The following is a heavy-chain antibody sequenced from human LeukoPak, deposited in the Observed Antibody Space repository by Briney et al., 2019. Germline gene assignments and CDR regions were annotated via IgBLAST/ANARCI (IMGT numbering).Heavy chain of an antibody. Sequence: PSEALSLTCAVYGGSFSGYYWSWIRQPPGKGLEWIGEINHSGSTNYNPSLKSRVTISVDTSKNQFSLKLSSVTAADTAVYYCARGLEGGLLSYWGQGTLVTVSS. CDR2: INHSGST. J-gene: IGHJ4*02. CDR1: GGSFSGYY. CDR3: ARGLEGGLLSY. D-gene: IGHD3-16*01. V-gene: IGHV4-34*01.